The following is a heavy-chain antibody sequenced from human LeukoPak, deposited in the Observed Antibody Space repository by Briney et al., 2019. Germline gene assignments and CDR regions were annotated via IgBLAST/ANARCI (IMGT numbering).Heavy chain of an antibody. CDR1: GGSISSYY. Sequence: PSETLSLTCTVSGGSISSYYWSWIRQPPGKGLEWIGYIYYSGSTNYNPSLKSRVTISVDTSKNQFSLKLSSVTAADTAVYYCARDDRDGYNLAKSDYWGQGTLVTVSS. CDR2: IYYSGST. J-gene: IGHJ4*02. D-gene: IGHD5-24*01. CDR3: ARDDRDGYNLAKSDY. V-gene: IGHV4-59*12.